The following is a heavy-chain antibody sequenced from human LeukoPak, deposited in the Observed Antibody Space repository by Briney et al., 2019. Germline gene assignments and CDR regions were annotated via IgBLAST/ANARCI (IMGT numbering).Heavy chain of an antibody. D-gene: IGHD2-21*01. CDR2: INHSGST. CDR3: ARGSKAYDY. Sequence: PSETLYLTCAVSGGSFSGYYWSWIRHPPGKGLEWIGEINHSGSTNYNPSPTSRVTISVDTSKNQFSLKLSSVTAADTAVYYCARGSKAYDYWGQGTLVTVSS. CDR1: GGSFSGYY. V-gene: IGHV4-34*01. J-gene: IGHJ4*02.